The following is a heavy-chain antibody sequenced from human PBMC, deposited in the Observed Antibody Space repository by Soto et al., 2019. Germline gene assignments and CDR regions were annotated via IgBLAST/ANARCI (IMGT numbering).Heavy chain of an antibody. CDR2: VTSSSNHI. D-gene: IGHD2-15*01. V-gene: IGHV3-21*01. CDR3: ARDPSVVAVTVPFDI. J-gene: IGHJ3*02. Sequence: EVQLVESGGGLVKPGGSLRLSCAASGFTFSTYSMNWDRQAPGKGLEWVSSVTSSSNHIYYADSVKGRFTVSRDNAENSLYLQMNSLRAEDTALYYCARDPSVVAVTVPFDIWGQGTMVAVSS. CDR1: GFTFSTYS.